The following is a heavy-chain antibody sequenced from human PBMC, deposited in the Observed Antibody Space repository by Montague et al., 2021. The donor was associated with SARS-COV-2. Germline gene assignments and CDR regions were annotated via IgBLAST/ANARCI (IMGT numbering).Heavy chain of an antibody. J-gene: IGHJ4*02. CDR3: ARDQGVYCSGGSCYNFDY. D-gene: IGHD2-15*01. CDR1: GFSLSTSGMC. CDR2: IYYGGST. V-gene: IGHV4-39*02. Sequence: LVKPTQTLTLTCTFSGFSLSTSGMCVSWIRQPPGKGLEWIGSIYYGGSTYYNPSLKSRVTISVDTSMNHFSLKLSSVTAADTAVYYCARDQGVYCSGGSCYNFDYWGQGTLVTVSS.